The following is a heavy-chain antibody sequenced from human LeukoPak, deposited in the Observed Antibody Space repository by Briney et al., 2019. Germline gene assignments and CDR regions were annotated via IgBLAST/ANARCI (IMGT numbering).Heavy chain of an antibody. CDR3: ARALRTDILTTDY. D-gene: IGHD3-9*01. Sequence: ASVKVSCKASGYTFIDYFVHWVRQAPGQGIEWMGWINPKSGGANYAQNFQGRVSMTRDTSISAAYLEVSGLRSDDTAVYYCARALRTDILTTDYWGQGTLVTVSS. CDR2: INPKSGGA. J-gene: IGHJ4*02. CDR1: GYTFIDYF. V-gene: IGHV1-2*02.